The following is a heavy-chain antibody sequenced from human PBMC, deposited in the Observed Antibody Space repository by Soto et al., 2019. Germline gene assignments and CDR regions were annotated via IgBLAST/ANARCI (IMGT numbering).Heavy chain of an antibody. J-gene: IGHJ5*02. V-gene: IGHV4-34*01. CDR3: ARGPVWSPEDSWFDP. Sequence: SETLSLTCGVYGGSFSGYYWNWIRQPPGKGPEWIGEINHGGSTNYNPSLKSRATISVDTAKNQFSLKVRYVTAADTAVYYCARGPVWSPEDSWFDPWGQGTLVTVSS. D-gene: IGHD3-3*01. CDR2: INHGGST. CDR1: GGSFSGYY.